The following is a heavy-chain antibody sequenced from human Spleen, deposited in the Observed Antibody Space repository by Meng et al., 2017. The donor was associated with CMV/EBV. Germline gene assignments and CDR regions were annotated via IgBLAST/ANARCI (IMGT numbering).Heavy chain of an antibody. J-gene: IGHJ4*02. V-gene: IGHV3-30*02. CDR1: GFTFTTYG. CDR2: IGNDGSNR. D-gene: IGHD3-3*01. CDR3: SKDSLYAISGVVTLGY. Sequence: GGSLRLSCVASGFTFTTYGMHWVRQAPGKGLEWVAFIGNDGSNRYYVDSVKGRFTISRDNSKNTLSLQMNSLRAEDTAVYYCSKDSLYAISGVVTLGYWGQGTLVTVSS.